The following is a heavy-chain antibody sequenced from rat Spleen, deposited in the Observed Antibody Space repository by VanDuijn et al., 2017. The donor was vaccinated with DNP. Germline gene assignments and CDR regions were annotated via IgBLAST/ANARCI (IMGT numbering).Heavy chain of an antibody. D-gene: IGHD1-10*01. J-gene: IGHJ4*01. V-gene: IGHV5-31*01. Sequence: EVQLVESGGDLVQPGRSLKLSCVASGFTFNNYWMTWIRQVPGKGLEWVASITSSGGSTYYPDSVKGRFTISRDNAKNTLYLQMNSLRSEDTATYYCARQITTDAMDAWGQGTSVTVSS. CDR2: ITSSGGST. CDR1: GFTFNNYW. CDR3: ARQITTDAMDA.